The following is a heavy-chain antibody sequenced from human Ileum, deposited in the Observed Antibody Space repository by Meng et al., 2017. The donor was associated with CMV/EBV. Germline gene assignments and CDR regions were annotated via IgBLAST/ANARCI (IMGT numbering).Heavy chain of an antibody. D-gene: IGHD1-1*01. CDR2: ISNFGSNT. V-gene: IGHV3-23*01. Sequence: LSCAASGFTFSNYGMNWVRQAPGKGLEWVSGISNFGSNTYFADFARGRFTVSRDNSRDTLYLHMNSLRVEDTGIYYCATEDWNADYWGQGTLVTVSS. CDR1: GFTFSNYG. J-gene: IGHJ4*02. CDR3: ATEDWNADY.